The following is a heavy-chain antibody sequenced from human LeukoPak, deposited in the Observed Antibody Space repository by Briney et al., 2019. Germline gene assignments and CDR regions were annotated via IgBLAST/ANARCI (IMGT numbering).Heavy chain of an antibody. CDR3: AKVPYCGGDCYSPADY. D-gene: IGHD2-21*01. CDR2: IRYDGSNK. Sequence: GGSLRLSCAASGFTFSSYGMHWVRQAPGKGLEWVAFIRYDGSNKYYADSVKGRFTISRDNSKNALYLQMNSLRAEDTAVYYCAKVPYCGGDCYSPADYWGQGTLVTVSS. CDR1: GFTFSSYG. V-gene: IGHV3-30*02. J-gene: IGHJ4*02.